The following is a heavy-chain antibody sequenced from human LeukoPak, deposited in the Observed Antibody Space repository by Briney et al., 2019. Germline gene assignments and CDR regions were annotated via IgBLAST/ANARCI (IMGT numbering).Heavy chain of an antibody. Sequence: SQTLSLTCTVSGGSISSGGYYWSWIRQHPGKGLEWIGYIYHSGSTYYNPSLKSRVTISVDTSKNQFSLKLSSVTAADTAVYYCARVVVVPAAILRAFDIWGQGTMVTVSS. V-gene: IGHV4-31*03. CDR1: GGSISSGGYY. D-gene: IGHD2-2*02. CDR3: ARVVVVPAAILRAFDI. J-gene: IGHJ3*02. CDR2: IYHSGST.